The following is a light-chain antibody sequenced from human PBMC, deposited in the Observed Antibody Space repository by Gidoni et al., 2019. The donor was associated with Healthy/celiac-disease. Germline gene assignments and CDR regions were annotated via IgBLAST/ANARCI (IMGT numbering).Light chain of an antibody. Sequence: QSVLTQPPSVSGAPGQRVTISCTGSSSNIGAGYDVHWYHQLPGTAPKLLISGNNNRPSGVPDRFSGSKSGTSASLAITGLQAEDEADYYCQSYDSSLSGSNVVFGGGTKLTVL. J-gene: IGLJ2*01. CDR3: QSYDSSLSGSNVV. CDR1: SSNIGAGYD. CDR2: GNN. V-gene: IGLV1-40*01.